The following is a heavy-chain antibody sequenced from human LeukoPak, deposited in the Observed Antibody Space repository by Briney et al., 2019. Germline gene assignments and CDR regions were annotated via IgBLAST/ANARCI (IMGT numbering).Heavy chain of an antibody. CDR1: GFTFSNYA. V-gene: IGHV3-23*01. CDR3: AKGFQTYGELSFDG. J-gene: IGHJ4*02. Sequence: QPGGSLRLSCAASGFTFSNYAMSWVRQAPGKGLEWVSTVSGSASNTYYADSVKGRCTISRDNSKSTLYLQMNSLRADDTAVYYCAKGFQTYGELSFDGWGQGTLVAVSS. CDR2: VSGSASNT. D-gene: IGHD4-17*01.